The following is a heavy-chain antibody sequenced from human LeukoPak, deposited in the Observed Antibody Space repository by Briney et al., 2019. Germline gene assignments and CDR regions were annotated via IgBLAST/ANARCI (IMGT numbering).Heavy chain of an antibody. D-gene: IGHD5-24*01. CDR3: ARLVEMATVRFDY. V-gene: IGHV4-39*01. CDR2: IYYSGST. Sequence: SETLSLTCTVSGGSISSSSYYWGWIRQPPGKGLEWIGSIYYSGSTYYNPSLKSRVTISVDTSKNQFSLKLSSVTAADTAVYYCARLVEMATVRFDYWGQGTVVTVSS. J-gene: IGHJ4*02. CDR1: GGSISSSSYY.